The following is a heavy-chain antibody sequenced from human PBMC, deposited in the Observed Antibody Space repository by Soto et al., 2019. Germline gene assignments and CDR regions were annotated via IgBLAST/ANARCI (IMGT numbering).Heavy chain of an antibody. D-gene: IGHD3-16*01. J-gene: IGHJ4*02. CDR2: LYYSDYT. V-gene: IGHV4-39*07. CDR1: GGSISSNNNY. CDR3: ARGPPFH. Sequence: SETLSLTCTVSGGSISSNNNYWGWIRQPPGKGLEWIGSLYYSDYTDNNPSLKSRVTISVDKSKNQFSLKLSSVTAADTAVYYCARGPPFHWGQGTLVTVSS.